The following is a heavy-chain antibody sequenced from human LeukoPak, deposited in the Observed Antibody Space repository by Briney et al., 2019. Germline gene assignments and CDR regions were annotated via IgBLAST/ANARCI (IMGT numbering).Heavy chain of an antibody. J-gene: IGHJ4*02. Sequence: SETRSLTCTVSGGSISSYYWSWIRQPPGKGLEWIGYIYYSGSTNYNPSLKSRVTISVDTSKNQFSLNLSSVTAADTAVYYCARGGDSKHLVNWGQGTLVTVSS. D-gene: IGHD3-3*02. CDR1: GGSISSYY. CDR2: IYYSGST. V-gene: IGHV4-59*01. CDR3: ARGGDSKHLVN.